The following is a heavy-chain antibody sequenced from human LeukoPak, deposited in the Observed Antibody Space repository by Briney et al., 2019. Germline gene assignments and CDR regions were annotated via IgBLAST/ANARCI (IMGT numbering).Heavy chain of an antibody. J-gene: IGHJ4*02. V-gene: IGHV4-59*01. D-gene: IGHD3-22*01. Sequence: PSETLSLTCTVSGGSISSYYWSWIRQPPGKGLEWIGYIYYSGGTNYNPSLKSRVTISVDTSKNQFSLKLSSVTAADTAVYYCARAYYETLFDYWGQGALVTVSS. CDR3: ARAYYETLFDY. CDR1: GGSISSYY. CDR2: IYYSGGT.